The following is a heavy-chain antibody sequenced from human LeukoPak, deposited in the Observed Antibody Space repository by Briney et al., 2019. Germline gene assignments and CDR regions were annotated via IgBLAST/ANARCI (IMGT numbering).Heavy chain of an antibody. CDR3: AKKPSSGYYYIDY. Sequence: GGSLRLSCAASGFTFSSHWMHWVRQAPGKGLVWISRIVNDGSGATYVDSVKGRFTTSRDNAKNTLYLQMNSLRAEDTAVYCCAKKPSSGYYYIDYWGQGTLVTVSS. V-gene: IGHV3-74*01. CDR1: GFTFSSHW. D-gene: IGHD3-22*01. J-gene: IGHJ4*02. CDR2: IVNDGSGA.